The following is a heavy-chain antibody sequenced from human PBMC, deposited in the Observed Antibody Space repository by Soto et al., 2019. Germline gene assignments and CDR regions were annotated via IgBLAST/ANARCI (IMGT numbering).Heavy chain of an antibody. CDR2: IYYSGTT. Sequence: SETLSLTCSVSGGSFSSDSFIWSWVRQFPGKGLEWIGYIYYSGTTYYNPSLRSRVIMSVDTSKNQFSLKLSSVTAADTAVYYCARDYASSNYTFDYWGQGTMVTVYS. J-gene: IGHJ4*03. CDR1: GGSFSSDSFI. V-gene: IGHV4-31*03. D-gene: IGHD3-22*01. CDR3: ARDYASSNYTFDY.